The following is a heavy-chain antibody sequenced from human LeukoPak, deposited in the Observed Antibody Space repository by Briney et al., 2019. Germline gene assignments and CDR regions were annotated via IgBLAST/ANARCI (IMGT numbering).Heavy chain of an antibody. CDR1: GYTSTSYG. Sequence: ASVTVSCTASGYTSTSYGISWVGQAPGPGLEWMGWISAYNGNTNYAQKLQGRVTMTTDTSSSTASVALRGLLSHPTAVYYCAREPHYYDSSGYNSFDYWGQGTLVTVSS. CDR2: ISAYNGNT. CDR3: AREPHYYDSSGYNSFDY. V-gene: IGHV1-18*01. J-gene: IGHJ4*02. D-gene: IGHD3-22*01.